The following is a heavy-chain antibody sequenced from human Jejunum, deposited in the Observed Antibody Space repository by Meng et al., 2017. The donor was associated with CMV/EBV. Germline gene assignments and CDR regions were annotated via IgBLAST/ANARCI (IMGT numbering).Heavy chain of an antibody. CDR2: ISVYSTHI. CDR1: TLTSYT. Sequence: TLTSYTMSWVRQAPGKGLEWVSSISVYSTHIYYADSVKGRFTISRDNAKYSLYLQMDSLRAEDTAIYYCASGFCGSASCFREFDYWGQGAVVTVSS. J-gene: IGHJ4*02. V-gene: IGHV3-21*01. CDR3: ASGFCGSASCFREFDY. D-gene: IGHD2-2*03.